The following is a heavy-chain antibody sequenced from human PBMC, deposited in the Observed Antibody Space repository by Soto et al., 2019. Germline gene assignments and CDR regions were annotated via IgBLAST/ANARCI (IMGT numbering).Heavy chain of an antibody. CDR1: GYTFTGYY. D-gene: IGHD4-17*01. V-gene: IGHV1-2*04. CDR2: INPNSGGT. J-gene: IGHJ6*02. Sequence: ASVKVSCKASGYTFTGYYMHWVRQAPGQGLEWMGWINPNSGGTNYAQKFQGWVTMTRDTSISTAYMELSRLRSDDTAVYYCARANFLRSTTATTTGEDYYYGMDLWGQGTTVTVSS. CDR3: ARANFLRSTTATTTGEDYYYGMDL.